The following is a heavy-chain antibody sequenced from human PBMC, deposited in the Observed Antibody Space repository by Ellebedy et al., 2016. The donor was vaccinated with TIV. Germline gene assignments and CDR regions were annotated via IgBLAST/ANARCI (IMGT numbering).Heavy chain of an antibody. CDR1: AGTFSSYA. D-gene: IGHD2-15*01. CDR3: ATSGCSGGSCYSWAPGY. V-gene: IGHV1-69*13. Sequence: AASVKVSCKASAGTFSSYAISWVRQAPGQGLEWMGGIIPIFGTANYGQKFQGRVTITADESTSTAYMELGSLRSEDTAVYYWATSGCSGGSCYSWAPGYWGQGTLVTVSS. CDR2: IIPIFGTA. J-gene: IGHJ4*02.